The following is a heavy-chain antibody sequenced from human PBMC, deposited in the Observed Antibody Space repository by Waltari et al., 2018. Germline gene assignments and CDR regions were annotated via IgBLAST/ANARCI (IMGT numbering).Heavy chain of an antibody. CDR1: GGSISSYY. D-gene: IGHD1-26*01. V-gene: IGHV4-59*01. Sequence: QVQLQESGPGLVKPSETLSLTCTVSGGSISSYYWSWNRQPPGKGLEWIGYIYYSGSTNYNPYLKSRVTISVDTSKNQFSLKLSSVTAADTAVYYCARGLPWELLSVYFDYWGQGTLVTVSS. CDR3: ARGLPWELLSVYFDY. J-gene: IGHJ4*02. CDR2: IYYSGST.